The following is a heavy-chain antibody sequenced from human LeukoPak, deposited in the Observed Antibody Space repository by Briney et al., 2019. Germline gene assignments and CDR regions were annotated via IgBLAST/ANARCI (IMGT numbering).Heavy chain of an antibody. J-gene: IGHJ3*02. V-gene: IGHV3-21*01. Sequence: PGGSLRLSCAGSGFTFSTYAMNWVRQAPGKGLEWVSSISTTSAYIYYADSVKGRFTISRDNAENSLYLQMNSLRAEDTAVYYCARDLRSSYAFDIWGQGTVVTVSS. CDR3: ARDLRSSYAFDI. CDR2: ISTTSAYI. CDR1: GFTFSTYA. D-gene: IGHD4-17*01.